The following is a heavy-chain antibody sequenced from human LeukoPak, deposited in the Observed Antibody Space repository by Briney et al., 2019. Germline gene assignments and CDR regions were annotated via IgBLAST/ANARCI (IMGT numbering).Heavy chain of an antibody. CDR1: GGSISSSSYY. D-gene: IGHD3-10*01. CDR2: IYYSGST. J-gene: IGHJ3*02. CDR3: ARHRPRWFGARRAFDI. Sequence: SETLSLTCTVSGGSISSSSYYWGWIRQPPGKGLEWIGSIYYSGSTYYNPSLKSRVTISVDTSKNQFSLKLSPVTAADTAVYYCARHRPRWFGARRAFDIWGQGTMVTVSS. V-gene: IGHV4-39*01.